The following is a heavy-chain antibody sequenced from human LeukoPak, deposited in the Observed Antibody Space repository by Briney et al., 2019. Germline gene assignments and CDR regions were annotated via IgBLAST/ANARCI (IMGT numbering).Heavy chain of an antibody. CDR1: GGSISSYY. D-gene: IGHD4-23*01. V-gene: IGHV4-4*07. Sequence: SETLSLTCTVSGGSISSYYWSWIRQPAGKGLEWIGLIYTSGSTNYNPSLESRVTISVDMSKNQFSLKLSSVTAADTAVYYCATSRGYGGYGLDVWGQGTTVTVS. J-gene: IGHJ6*02. CDR3: ATSRGYGGYGLDV. CDR2: IYTSGST.